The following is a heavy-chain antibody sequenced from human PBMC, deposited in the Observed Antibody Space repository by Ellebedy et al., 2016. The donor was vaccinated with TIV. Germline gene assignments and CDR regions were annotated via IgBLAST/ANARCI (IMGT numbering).Heavy chain of an antibody. CDR1: GYTFTNYF. D-gene: IGHD5-12*01. V-gene: IGHV1-46*01. Sequence: ASVKVSCXASGYTFTNYFIHWVRQAPGQGLEWMARINPSDGSITYAQKFQGRVTMTRETSTSTVYMELTSLRSEDTAVYYCARYRGYSGYDSRYFDLWGRGTLVTVSS. CDR3: ARYRGYSGYDSRYFDL. CDR2: INPSDGSI. J-gene: IGHJ2*01.